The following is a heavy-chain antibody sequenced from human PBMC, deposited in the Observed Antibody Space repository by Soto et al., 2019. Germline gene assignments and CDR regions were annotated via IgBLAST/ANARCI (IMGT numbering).Heavy chain of an antibody. CDR2: IDHSGST. CDR1: GGSLIEYY. V-gene: IGHV4-34*01. CDR3: ARGRLRIGVARHFDF. J-gene: IGHJ4*02. Sequence: PSETLSLTCAVNGGSLIEYYWIWIRQTPGKGLEWVGEIDHSGSTNYNPSLKSRVTISLDTSKKQFSLKLASVTAADTAVYYCARGRLRIGVARHFDFWGQGSQVTVSS. D-gene: IGHD6-19*01.